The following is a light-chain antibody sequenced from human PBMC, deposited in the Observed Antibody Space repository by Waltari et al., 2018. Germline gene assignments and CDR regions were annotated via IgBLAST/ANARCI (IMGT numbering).Light chain of an antibody. V-gene: IGLV1-44*01. J-gene: IGLJ3*02. CDR2: TND. Sequence: QSVLTQPPSASGTPGQRVTISCSGSSSNIGGNPVNWYQQLPGTAPKLLISTNDQRPPGVRARFSGSKSGTSASLAISGLQSEDEADYDCAAWDDSRNGPVFGGGTKLPVL. CDR3: AAWDDSRNGPV. CDR1: SSNIGGNP.